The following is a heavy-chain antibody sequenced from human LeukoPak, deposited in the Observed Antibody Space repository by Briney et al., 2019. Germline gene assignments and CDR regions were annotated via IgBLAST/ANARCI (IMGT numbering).Heavy chain of an antibody. D-gene: IGHD2-2*01. CDR2: ISWNSGSI. J-gene: IGHJ5*02. CDR1: GFTFDDYA. V-gene: IGHV3-9*01. CDR3: AKDGGCSSTSCLINWFDP. Sequence: GGSLRLSCAASGFTFDDYAMHWVRQAPGKGLEWVSGISWNSGSIGYADSVKGRFTISRDNAKNSLYLQMNSLRAEDTALYYSAKDGGCSSTSCLINWFDPWGQGTLVTVSS.